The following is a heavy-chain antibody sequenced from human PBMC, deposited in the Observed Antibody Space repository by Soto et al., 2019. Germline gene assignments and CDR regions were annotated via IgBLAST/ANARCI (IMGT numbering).Heavy chain of an antibody. V-gene: IGHV4-31*03. CDR1: GGSISSGGYY. CDR2: IYYSGST. J-gene: IGHJ3*02. D-gene: IGHD2-2*01. CDR3: ARAKYGGAFEI. Sequence: PSETLSLTCTVSGGSISSGGYYWSWIRQHPGKGLEWIGYIYYSGSTYYNPSLKSRVTISVDTSKNQFSLKLSSVAAADTAVYYCARAKYGGAFEIWGQGTMVTVSS.